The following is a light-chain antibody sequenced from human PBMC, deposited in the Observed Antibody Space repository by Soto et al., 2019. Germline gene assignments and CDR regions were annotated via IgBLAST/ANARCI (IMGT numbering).Light chain of an antibody. CDR3: QQYGNSPT. Sequence: EIVLTQSPGTLSLSPGERATLSCRASQSVSRNYLAWYQQKPGQAPRLLIYGASSRATGIPDRFSGSGSGTDFTLTISRLEPEDSAVYYCQQYGNSPTFGQGTKVEIK. CDR1: QSVSRNY. J-gene: IGKJ1*01. V-gene: IGKV3-20*01. CDR2: GAS.